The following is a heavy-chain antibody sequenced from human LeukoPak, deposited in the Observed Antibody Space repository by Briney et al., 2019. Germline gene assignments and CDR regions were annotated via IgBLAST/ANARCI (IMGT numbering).Heavy chain of an antibody. Sequence: SETLSLTCTVSGGSISTSSYHWGWFRQPPGKALECIGTIYYSGKTYYNPSLNSRVTISIHTSKNEFSLKLSSVTAADRAVYYCARVFFRGATIRHYFDYWGQGTLVTVSS. CDR2: IYYSGKT. J-gene: IGHJ4*02. D-gene: IGHD5-12*01. V-gene: IGHV4-39*07. CDR1: GGSISTSSYH. CDR3: ARVFFRGATIRHYFDY.